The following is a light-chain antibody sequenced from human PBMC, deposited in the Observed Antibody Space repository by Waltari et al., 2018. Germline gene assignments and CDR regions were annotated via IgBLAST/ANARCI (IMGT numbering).Light chain of an antibody. CDR3: QNHERLPAT. CDR2: AAS. V-gene: IGKV3-20*01. J-gene: IGKJ1*01. Sequence: EVVLTQSPGTLSLSPGERATLSCRASQSVSRYLAWYQQRPGQAPRLLIYAASTRATGVPDRFSGRGFGTDFSLTISRLEPEDFAVYYCQNHERLPATFGQGTKVEIK. CDR1: QSVSRY.